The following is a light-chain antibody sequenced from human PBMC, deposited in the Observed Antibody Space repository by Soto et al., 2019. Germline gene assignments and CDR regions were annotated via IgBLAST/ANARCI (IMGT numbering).Light chain of an antibody. CDR2: DVS. CDR1: SSDVGAYNY. V-gene: IGLV2-14*03. J-gene: IGLJ2*01. Sequence: QSALTQPASVSGSPGQSITISCTGTSSDVGAYNYVSWYQQYPGKAPKLMIYDVSNRPSGVSNRFSGSKSGNTASLTISGLQAEDEADYYCNSYTTSSTVIFGGGTKLTVL. CDR3: NSYTTSSTVI.